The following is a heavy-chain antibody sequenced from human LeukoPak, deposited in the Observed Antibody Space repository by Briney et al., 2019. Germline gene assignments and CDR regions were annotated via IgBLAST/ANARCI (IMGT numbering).Heavy chain of an antibody. Sequence: GGSLRLSCAASGFTFSTYGMSWVRQAPGKGLEGVSGISSSGGSTAYADSVRGRFTVSRDNSNNTVYLQMNSLRAEDTAVYYCAKDLHYGSADYWGQGTLVTVSS. CDR2: ISSSGGST. J-gene: IGHJ4*02. D-gene: IGHD3-10*01. V-gene: IGHV3-23*01. CDR1: GFTFSTYG. CDR3: AKDLHYGSADY.